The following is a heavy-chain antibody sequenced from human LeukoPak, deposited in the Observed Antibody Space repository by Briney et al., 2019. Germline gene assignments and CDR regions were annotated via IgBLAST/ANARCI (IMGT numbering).Heavy chain of an antibody. CDR2: ISGSGGST. CDR3: AKVYSNYPSDAFDI. V-gene: IGHV3-23*01. Sequence: GRSLRLSCPASGFTFSSYAMSWVRLAPGKGLGWVSAISGSGGSTYYADSVKGRFTISRDNSKNTLYLQMNSLRAEDTAVYYCAKVYSNYPSDAFDIWGQGTMVTVSS. J-gene: IGHJ3*02. D-gene: IGHD4-4*01. CDR1: GFTFSSYA.